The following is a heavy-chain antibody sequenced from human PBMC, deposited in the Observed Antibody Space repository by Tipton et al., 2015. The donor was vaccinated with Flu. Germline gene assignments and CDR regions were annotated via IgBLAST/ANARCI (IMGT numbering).Heavy chain of an antibody. CDR1: GFTFSNYG. D-gene: IGHD3-22*01. CDR3: AKDDSIWGYYETSGYYDS. J-gene: IGHJ4*02. Sequence: VQLVQSGGGVVQPGRSLRLSCAASGFTFSNYGMHWVRQPPGKGLEWVAIISYDGSNKNYADSVKGRFTISGDNSKNTLYLQMNSLRSDDTSVYYCAKDDSIWGYYETSGYYDSWGQGTLVTVSS. V-gene: IGHV3-30*18. CDR2: ISYDGSNK.